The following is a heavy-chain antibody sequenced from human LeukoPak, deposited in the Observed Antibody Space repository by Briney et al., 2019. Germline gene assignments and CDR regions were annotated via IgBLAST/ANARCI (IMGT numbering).Heavy chain of an antibody. CDR1: GGTFSSYA. Sequence: SVKVSCKASGGTFSSYAISWVRQAPGQGLEWMGRIIPIFGTANYAQKFQGRVTITTDESTSTAYMELSSLRSEDTAVYYCARDLEAYYYGSYRGGSCLDYWGQGALVTVSS. CDR2: IIPIFGTA. D-gene: IGHD3-10*01. CDR3: ARDLEAYYYGSYRGGSCLDY. V-gene: IGHV1-69*05. J-gene: IGHJ4*02.